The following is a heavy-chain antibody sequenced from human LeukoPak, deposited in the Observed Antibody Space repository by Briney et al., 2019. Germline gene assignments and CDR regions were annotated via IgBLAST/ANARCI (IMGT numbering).Heavy chain of an antibody. V-gene: IGHV3-21*01. J-gene: IGHJ4*02. D-gene: IGHD5-12*01. Sequence: PGGSLRLSWAASGFTFSSYSMNWVRQAPGKGLEWVSSISSSSSYIYYADSVKGRFTISRDNAKNSLYLQMNSLRAEDTAVYYCASEPGYGGYAGGYFDYWGQGTLVTVSS. CDR1: GFTFSSYS. CDR3: ASEPGYGGYAGGYFDY. CDR2: ISSSSSYI.